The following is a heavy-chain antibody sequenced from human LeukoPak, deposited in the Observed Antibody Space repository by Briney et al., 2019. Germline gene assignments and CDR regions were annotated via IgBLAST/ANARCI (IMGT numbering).Heavy chain of an antibody. J-gene: IGHJ6*03. CDR1: GFTFSSYD. CDR2: IRPSGDNT. V-gene: IGHV3-23*01. D-gene: IGHD5-12*01. CDR3: AKGGGYEAQYYYYYLDV. Sequence: GGSLRLSCAASGFTFSSYDMTWVRQAPGRGLEWVSSIRPSGDNTYYGDSVKGRFTISRDNSKNTLYLQMKSLRAEDTAVYYCAKGGGYEAQYYYYYLDVWGKGTTVTISS.